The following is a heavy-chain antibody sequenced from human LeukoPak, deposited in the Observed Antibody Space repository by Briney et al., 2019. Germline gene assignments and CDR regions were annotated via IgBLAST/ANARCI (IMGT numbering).Heavy chain of an antibody. D-gene: IGHD2/OR15-2a*01. Sequence: GGSLRLSCVASGNYWMHWVRQAPGKGLVWVSHINSNGSWTSYADSVKGRFTISKDNAKNTVYLQMNSLRAEDTAVYYCVSFYETYWGRGTLVTVSS. V-gene: IGHV3-74*01. CDR2: INSNGSWT. CDR3: VSFYETY. J-gene: IGHJ4*02. CDR1: GNYW.